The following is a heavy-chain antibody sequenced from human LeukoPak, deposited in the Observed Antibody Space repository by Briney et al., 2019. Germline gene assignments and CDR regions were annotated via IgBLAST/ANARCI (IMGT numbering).Heavy chain of an antibody. D-gene: IGHD7-27*01. CDR2: INHSGST. CDR3: ARDLWGR. CDR1: GVSFSGYY. V-gene: IGHV4-34*01. J-gene: IGHJ4*02. Sequence: SETLSLTCAGYGVSFSGYYWSWIRQPPGKGLEWIGEINHSGSTNYNPSLKSRVTISVDTSKNQFSLKLSSVTAADTAVYYCARDLWGRWGQGTLVTVSS.